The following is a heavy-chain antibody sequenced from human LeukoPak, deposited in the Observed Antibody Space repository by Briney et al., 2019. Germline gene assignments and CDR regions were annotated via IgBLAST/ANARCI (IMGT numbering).Heavy chain of an antibody. CDR1: GGSISSSSYY. CDR2: IYYSGST. J-gene: IGHJ5*02. Sequence: PSETLSLTCTVSGGSISSSSYYWGWIRQPPGKGLEWIGSIYYSGSTYYNPSLKSRVTISVDTSKNQFSLKLSSVTAADTAVYYCARQGVYSSGWYHWFDPWGQGTLVTVSS. V-gene: IGHV4-39*01. CDR3: ARQGVYSSGWYHWFDP. D-gene: IGHD6-19*01.